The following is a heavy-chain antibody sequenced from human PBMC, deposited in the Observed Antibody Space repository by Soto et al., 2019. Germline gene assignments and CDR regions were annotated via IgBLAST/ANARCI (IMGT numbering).Heavy chain of an antibody. CDR2: IYSGGST. V-gene: IGHV3-53*01. Sequence: PGGSLRLSCAASGFTVSGNYMSWVRQAPGKGLEWVSVIYSGGSTYYADSVKGRFIISRDNSKNTLYLQMNSLRAEDTAVYYCASGGTHMTLFFYIWGQGTLVTVSS. D-gene: IGHD3-16*01. CDR3: ASGGTHMTLFFYI. CDR1: GFTVSGNY. J-gene: IGHJ3*02.